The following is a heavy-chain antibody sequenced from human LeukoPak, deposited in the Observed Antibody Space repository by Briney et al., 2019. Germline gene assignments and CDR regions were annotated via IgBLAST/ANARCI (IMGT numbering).Heavy chain of an antibody. CDR1: GFTVSSNY. J-gene: IGHJ5*02. CDR3: ARERYYYGSGSYSAAFDP. Sequence: GGSLRLSCAASGFTVSSNYMSWVRQAPGKGLEWVSVIYSGGSTYYADSVKGRFTISRDNSKNTLYLQMNSLRAEDTAVYYCARERYYYGSGSYSAAFDPWGQGTLVTVSS. CDR2: IYSGGST. D-gene: IGHD3-10*01. V-gene: IGHV3-53*01.